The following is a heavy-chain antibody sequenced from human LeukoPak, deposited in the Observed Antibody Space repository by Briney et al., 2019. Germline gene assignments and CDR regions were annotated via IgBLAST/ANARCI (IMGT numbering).Heavy chain of an antibody. CDR3: ARDESDYGDYASAFDI. CDR1: GGSISSGDYY. CDR2: IYYSGST. V-gene: IGHV4-31*03. D-gene: IGHD4-17*01. J-gene: IGHJ3*02. Sequence: PSQTLSLTCTVSGGSISSGDYYWSWIRQHPGKGPEWIGYIYYSGSTYYNPSLKSRVTISVDTSKNQFSLKLSSVTAADTAVYYCARDESDYGDYASAFDIWGQGTMVTVSS.